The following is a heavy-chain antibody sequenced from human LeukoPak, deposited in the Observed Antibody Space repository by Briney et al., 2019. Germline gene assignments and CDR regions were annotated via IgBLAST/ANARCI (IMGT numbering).Heavy chain of an antibody. D-gene: IGHD3-16*01. Sequence: SETLSLTCTVSGGSISSSSYYWGWIRQPPGKGLEWIGSIYYSGSTYYNPSLKSRVTISVDTSKNQFSLKLSSVTAADTPVYYCARVGVRVYWGQGTMVTVSS. CDR1: GGSISSSSYY. J-gene: IGHJ4*02. CDR2: IYYSGST. V-gene: IGHV4-39*07. CDR3: ARVGVRVY.